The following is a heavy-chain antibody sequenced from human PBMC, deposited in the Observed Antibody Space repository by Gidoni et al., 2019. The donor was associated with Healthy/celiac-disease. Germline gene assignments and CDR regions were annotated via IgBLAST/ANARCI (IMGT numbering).Heavy chain of an antibody. CDR1: GFPFSSYE. CDR3: ARDGFYYDSSGYLY. D-gene: IGHD3-22*01. Sequence: EVQLVESGGGLVQPGGSLRLSCAASGFPFSSYEMNWVRQAPGKGLEWVSYISSSGSTIYYADSVKGRFTISRDNAKNSLYLQMNSLRAEDTAVYYCARDGFYYDSSGYLYWGQGTLVTVSS. CDR2: ISSSGSTI. V-gene: IGHV3-48*03. J-gene: IGHJ4*02.